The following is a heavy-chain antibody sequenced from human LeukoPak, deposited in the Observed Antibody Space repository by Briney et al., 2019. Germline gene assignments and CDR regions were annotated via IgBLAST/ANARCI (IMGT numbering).Heavy chain of an antibody. CDR1: GGTFSSYA. D-gene: IGHD5-24*01. CDR3: ARQVEMATIAFDY. V-gene: IGHV1-69*05. CDR2: IIPTFGTA. J-gene: IGHJ4*02. Sequence: SSVKVSCKASGGTFSSYAISWVRQAPGQGLEWMGRIIPTFGTANYAQKFQGRVTITTDESTSTAYMELSSLRSEDTAVYYCARQVEMATIAFDYWGQGTLVTVSS.